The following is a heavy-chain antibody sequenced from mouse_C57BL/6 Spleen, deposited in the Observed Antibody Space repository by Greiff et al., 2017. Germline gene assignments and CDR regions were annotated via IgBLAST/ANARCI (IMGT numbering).Heavy chain of an antibody. CDR2: IDPSDSYT. J-gene: IGHJ2*01. D-gene: IGHD1-1*01. Sequence: QVQLQQPGAELVKPGASVKLSCKASGYTFTSYWMQWVKQRPGQGLAWIGEIDPSDSYTNYNQKFKGKATLTVDTSSSTAYMQLSSLTSEDSAVYYCARTDYYGSPLDYWGQGTTLTVSS. V-gene: IGHV1-50*01. CDR1: GYTFTSYW. CDR3: ARTDYYGSPLDY.